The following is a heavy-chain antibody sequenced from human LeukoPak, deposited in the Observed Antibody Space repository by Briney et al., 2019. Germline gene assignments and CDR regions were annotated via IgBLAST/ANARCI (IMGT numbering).Heavy chain of an antibody. D-gene: IGHD6-19*01. CDR2: IYPGDSDT. V-gene: IGHV5-51*01. CDR3: ARPKPGYSSGWYFDP. Sequence: GESLKISCKGSGYSFTSYWIGWVRPMPGKGLEWMGIIYPGDSDTRYSPSFQGQVTISADKSISTAYLQWSSLKASDTAMYYCARPKPGYSSGWYFDPWGQGTLVTVSS. J-gene: IGHJ5*02. CDR1: GYSFTSYW.